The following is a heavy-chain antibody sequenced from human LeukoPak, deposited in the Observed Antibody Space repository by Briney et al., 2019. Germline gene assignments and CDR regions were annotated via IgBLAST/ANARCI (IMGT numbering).Heavy chain of an antibody. D-gene: IGHD6-13*01. CDR3: ARDIGIAAAGSVFDY. V-gene: IGHV3-48*01. J-gene: IGHJ4*02. CDR1: GFTFSSYS. Sequence: GGSLRLSCAASGFTFSSYSMNWVRQAPGKGLEWVSYISSSSSTIYYADSVKGRFTISRDNAKNPLYLQMNSLRAEDTAVYYCARDIGIAAAGSVFDYWGQGTLVTVSS. CDR2: ISSSSSTI.